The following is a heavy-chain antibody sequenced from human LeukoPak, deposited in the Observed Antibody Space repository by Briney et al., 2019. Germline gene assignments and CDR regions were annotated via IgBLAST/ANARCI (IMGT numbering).Heavy chain of an antibody. Sequence: SVKVSCKASGGTFSSYAISWVRQAPGQGLEWMGRIIPILGIANYAQKFQGRVTITADKSTSTAYMELSSLRSEDTPVYYCANHPAGYNWEVSYYYYGMDVWGQGTTVTVSS. V-gene: IGHV1-69*04. CDR2: IIPILGIA. D-gene: IGHD5-24*01. J-gene: IGHJ6*02. CDR3: ANHPAGYNWEVSYYYYGMDV. CDR1: GGTFSSYA.